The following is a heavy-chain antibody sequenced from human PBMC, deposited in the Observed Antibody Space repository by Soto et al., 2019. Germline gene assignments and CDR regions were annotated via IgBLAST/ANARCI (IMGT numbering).Heavy chain of an antibody. D-gene: IGHD2-15*01. V-gene: IGHV3-30-3*01. CDR3: ARVPSSSGRAHFDY. J-gene: IGHJ4*02. CDR1: GFTFSSYA. Sequence: QVQLVESGGGVVQPGRSLRLSCAASGFTFSSYAMHWVRQAPGKGLEWVAVISYDGSNKYYADSVKGRFTISRDNSKNTMCLQMNILRAEDTAVYYCARVPSSSGRAHFDYWGQGTLVTVSS. CDR2: ISYDGSNK.